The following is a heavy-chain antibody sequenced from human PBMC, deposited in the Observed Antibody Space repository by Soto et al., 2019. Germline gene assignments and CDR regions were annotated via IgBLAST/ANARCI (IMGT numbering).Heavy chain of an antibody. CDR3: AAGGVGWYFDY. D-gene: IGHD2-8*02. J-gene: IGHJ4*02. CDR2: TSYDGSNN. CDR1: GFTFNSYA. Sequence: QVQLVESGGGVVQPGRSLRLSCAASGFTFNSYAMHWVRQAPGKGLEWVAVTSYDGSNNYYADSVKGRFTISRDNSKNTLYLQMNRLRAEDSAVYYCAAGGVGWYFDYWGQGTLVTVSS. V-gene: IGHV3-30-3*01.